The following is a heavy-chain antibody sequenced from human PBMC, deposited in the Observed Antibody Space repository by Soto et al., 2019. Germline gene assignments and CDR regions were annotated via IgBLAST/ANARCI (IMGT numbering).Heavy chain of an antibody. CDR3: ARVRGNDYTGYYGMDV. V-gene: IGHV1-18*04. D-gene: IGHD4-4*01. CDR1: GYTFTSYG. CDR2: ISAYNGNT. J-gene: IGHJ6*02. Sequence: ASVKVSCKASGYTFTSYGISWVLQSPLQGLEWMGWISAYNGNTNYAQKLQGRVTMTTDTSTSTAYMELRSLRSDDTAVYYCARVRGNDYTGYYGMDVWGQGTTVTVSS.